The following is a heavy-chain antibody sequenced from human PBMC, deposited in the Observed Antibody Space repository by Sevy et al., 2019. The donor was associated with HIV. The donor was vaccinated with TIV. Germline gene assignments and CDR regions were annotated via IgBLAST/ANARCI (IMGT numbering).Heavy chain of an antibody. CDR1: DGSFSGYY. V-gene: IGHV4-34*01. CDR2: INESGIT. CDR3: ARSPPVVVVPGAPSWFDP. J-gene: IGHJ5*02. D-gene: IGHD2-2*01. Sequence: SETLSLTCAVHDGSFSGYYWNWIRQLPGKGLEWIGEINESGITYYNPSLKSRVTISVDTSKKQFSLKLDSVTAVDSAVYFCARSPPVVVVPGAPSWFDPWGQGTLVTVSS.